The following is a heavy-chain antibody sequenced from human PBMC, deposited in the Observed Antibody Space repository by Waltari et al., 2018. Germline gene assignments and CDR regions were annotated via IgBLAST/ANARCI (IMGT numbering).Heavy chain of an antibody. CDR3: GRLPHGSGGSGYIRGGY. J-gene: IGHJ4*02. V-gene: IGHV4-38-2*01. CDR2: IYHGGST. Sequence: QVQLQESGPGLVKPSETLSLTCAVSGYSISSGYYWGWIRQPPGKGLEWIGSIYHGGSTYSNPPLRCRCTIPVDTPRNQFSLKLRAVTAAETAVYYCGRLPHGSGGSGYIRGGYWGQGTLVTVSS. CDR1: GYSISSGYY. D-gene: IGHD2-15*01.